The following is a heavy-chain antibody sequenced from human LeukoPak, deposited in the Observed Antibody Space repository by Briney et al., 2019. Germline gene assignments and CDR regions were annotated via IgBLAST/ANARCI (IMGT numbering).Heavy chain of an antibody. CDR3: ERGQIVVVVADTTEWFDP. V-gene: IGHV4-39*07. J-gene: IGHJ5*02. D-gene: IGHD2-15*01. Sequence: PSETLSLTRTVSGASINTGDYYWGSIRQPPGNGPGWIGCLDYNGYSYYNPSLNSRVTMSIDTSKNQFSLNLNSVTAADTAMYYCERGQIVVVVADTTEWFDPWGQGTLVTVSS. CDR2: LDYNGYS. CDR1: GASINTGDYY.